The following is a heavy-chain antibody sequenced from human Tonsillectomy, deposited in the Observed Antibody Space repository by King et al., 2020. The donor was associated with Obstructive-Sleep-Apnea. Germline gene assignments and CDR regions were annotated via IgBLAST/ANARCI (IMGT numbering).Heavy chain of an antibody. Sequence: QLQESGPGLVKPSGTLSLTCAVSGGSISSSHWWRWVRQPPGKGLEWIGEIYHSGSTNYNPSLKSRVTISVDKYKNQLSLKLSSVTAADTAVYYCARRDGYNYDYFDYWGQGTLVTVSS. V-gene: IGHV4-4*02. D-gene: IGHD5-24*01. CDR1: GGSISSSHW. CDR2: IYHSGST. CDR3: ARRDGYNYDYFDY. J-gene: IGHJ4*02.